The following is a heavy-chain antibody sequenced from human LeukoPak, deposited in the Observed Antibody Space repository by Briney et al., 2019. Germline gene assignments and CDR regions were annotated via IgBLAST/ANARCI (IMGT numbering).Heavy chain of an antibody. V-gene: IGHV4-59*01. CDR3: ARGKRWLQSPFDY. Sequence: SETLSLTCTVSGGAISSYYWSWIRQPPGKGLEWIGYIQYSGSSNYNSSLKSRVTISVDTSQNHFSLKVSSVTAVDTAVYYCARGKRWLQSPFDYWGQGTLVTVSS. CDR2: IQYSGSS. J-gene: IGHJ4*02. CDR1: GGAISSYY. D-gene: IGHD5-24*01.